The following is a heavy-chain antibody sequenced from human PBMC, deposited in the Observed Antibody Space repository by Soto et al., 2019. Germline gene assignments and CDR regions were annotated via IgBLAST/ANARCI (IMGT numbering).Heavy chain of an antibody. CDR2: INPNSGAT. J-gene: IGHJ4*02. CDR3: ARVRAVAGKGFDY. D-gene: IGHD6-19*01. CDR1: GYTFTGYY. Sequence: ASVKVYCKASGYTFTGYYMHWVRQAPGQGLEWMGWINPNSGATNYAQKFQGWVTMTRDTSISTAYMELSRLRSDDTAVYYCARVRAVAGKGFDYWGQGTLVTVYS. V-gene: IGHV1-2*04.